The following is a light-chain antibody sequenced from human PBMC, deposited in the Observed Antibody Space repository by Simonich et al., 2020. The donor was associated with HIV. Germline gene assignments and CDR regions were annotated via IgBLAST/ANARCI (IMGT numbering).Light chain of an antibody. V-gene: IGKV3-15*01. CDR2: GAS. Sequence: EIVLTQSPATLSLSPGERATLSCRASQSVSSYLAWYQQKPGQAPRLISYGASTRATGIPARFSGSGSGTEFTLTISSMQSEDFAVYYCQQYNNWPFTFGPGTKVDIK. CDR3: QQYNNWPFT. CDR1: QSVSSY. J-gene: IGKJ3*01.